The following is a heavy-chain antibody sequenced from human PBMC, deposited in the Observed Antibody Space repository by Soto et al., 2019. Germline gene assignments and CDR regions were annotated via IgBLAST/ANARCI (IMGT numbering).Heavy chain of an antibody. CDR2: INPNSGGT. J-gene: IGHJ6*02. Sequence: GXSVKVACKASGYPFTGYYMHWVRQGPGQGLEWMGWINPNSGGTNYAQKFQGRVTMTRDTSISTAYMELSRLRSDDTAVYYCASPGYGDYVPYYYYGMDVCGQGTTVTVSS. D-gene: IGHD4-17*01. V-gene: IGHV1-2*02. CDR1: GYPFTGYY. CDR3: ASPGYGDYVPYYYYGMDV.